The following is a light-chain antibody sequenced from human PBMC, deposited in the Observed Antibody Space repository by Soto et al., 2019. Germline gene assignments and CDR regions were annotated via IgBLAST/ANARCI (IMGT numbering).Light chain of an antibody. V-gene: IGKV1-5*01. J-gene: IGKJ2*01. Sequence: DIQMTQSPSTLSASIGDRVTITCRASQSINGRLAWYQQKPGRPPKLLIYDVSFLESGVPSRFSGSGSGTDFNLTNSNLRPDDCATFYCQQYKVYPYTFGQGT. CDR2: DVS. CDR3: QQYKVYPYT. CDR1: QSINGR.